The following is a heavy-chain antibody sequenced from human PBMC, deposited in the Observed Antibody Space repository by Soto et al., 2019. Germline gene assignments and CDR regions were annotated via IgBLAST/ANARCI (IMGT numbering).Heavy chain of an antibody. Sequence: GSLRLSCAASGFTFSSYAMSWVRQAPGKGLEWVSAISGSGGSTYYADSVKGRFTISRDNSKNTLYLQMNSLRAEDTAVYYCAKDSNFWSGYYNDYYYYGMDVWGQGTTVTVSS. CDR1: GFTFSSYA. CDR2: ISGSGGST. J-gene: IGHJ6*02. V-gene: IGHV3-23*01. CDR3: AKDSNFWSGYYNDYYYYGMDV. D-gene: IGHD3-3*01.